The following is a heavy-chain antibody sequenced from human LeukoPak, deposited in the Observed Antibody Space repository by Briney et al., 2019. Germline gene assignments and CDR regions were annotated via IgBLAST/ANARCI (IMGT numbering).Heavy chain of an antibody. J-gene: IGHJ4*02. CDR3: ARGVVGATTGAYSFDY. CDR1: GGTFSSYA. V-gene: IGHV1-69*13. CDR2: IIPIFGTA. D-gene: IGHD1-26*01. Sequence: SVKVSCTASGGTFSSYAISRVRQAPGQGLEWMGGIIPIFGTANYAQKFQGRVTIIADESTSTAYMELSSLRSEDTAVYYCARGVVGATTGAYSFDYWGRGTLVTVSS.